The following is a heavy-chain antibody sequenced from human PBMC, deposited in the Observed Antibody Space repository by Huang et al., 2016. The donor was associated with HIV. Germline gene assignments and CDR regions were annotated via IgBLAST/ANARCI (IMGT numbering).Heavy chain of an antibody. Sequence: QVQLHQWGAGLLKPSETLSLTCAVYGGSFSGYYWSWIRQPPGKGLEGIGEITHSGSTNYNPSLKSRVTISEETSKNQFSLKLSSVTAADTAVYYCARASHYGSGSYDYWGQGTLVTVSS. CDR1: GGSFSGYY. CDR3: ARASHYGSGSYDY. D-gene: IGHD3-10*01. V-gene: IGHV4-34*01. CDR2: ITHSGST. J-gene: IGHJ4*02.